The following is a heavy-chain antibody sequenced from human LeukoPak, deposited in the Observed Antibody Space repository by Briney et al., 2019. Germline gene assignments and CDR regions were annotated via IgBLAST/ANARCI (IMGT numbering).Heavy chain of an antibody. Sequence: GGSLRLSCAASGFTFSSYWMSWVRQAPGKGLEWVANIKQDGSEKYYVDSVKGRFTISRDNAKNSLYLQMNSLRAEDTAVYYCAREGRSSSYYFDYWGQGTLVTVSS. CDR2: IKQDGSEK. J-gene: IGHJ4*02. CDR3: AREGRSSSYYFDY. V-gene: IGHV3-7*01. CDR1: GFTFSSYW. D-gene: IGHD6-6*01.